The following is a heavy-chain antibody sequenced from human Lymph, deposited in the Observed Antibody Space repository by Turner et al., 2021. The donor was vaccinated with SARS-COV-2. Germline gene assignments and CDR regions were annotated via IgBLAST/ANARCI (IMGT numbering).Heavy chain of an antibody. V-gene: IGHV3-53*04. Sequence: EVQLVESGGGLVQPGGSLRLSCAASGITVSRSYMSWVRQAPGRGLEWVSVIYSGGSSYYADSVKGRFTISRHNSKNTLYLQMNSLRAEDTAVYYCARDLDTAGGMDVWGQGTTVTVSS. CDR2: IYSGGSS. CDR3: ARDLDTAGGMDV. CDR1: GITVSRSY. J-gene: IGHJ6*02. D-gene: IGHD5-18*01.